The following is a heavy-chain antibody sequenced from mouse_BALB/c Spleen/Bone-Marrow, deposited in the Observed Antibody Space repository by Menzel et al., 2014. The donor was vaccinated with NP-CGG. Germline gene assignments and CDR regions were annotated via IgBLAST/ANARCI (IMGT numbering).Heavy chain of an antibody. V-gene: IGHV3-6*02. CDR3: SSYNYYGMDY. J-gene: IGHJ4*01. Sequence: EVKLMESGPGLVKPSQSLSLTCSVTGHSITSDYYWNWIRQFPGNKLEWMGYISHDGTNNYNPSLENRFSITRDTSKNQFFLKLNSVTTEDTATYYCSSYNYYGMDYWGQGTSVTVSS. CDR2: ISHDGTN. CDR1: GHSITSDYY.